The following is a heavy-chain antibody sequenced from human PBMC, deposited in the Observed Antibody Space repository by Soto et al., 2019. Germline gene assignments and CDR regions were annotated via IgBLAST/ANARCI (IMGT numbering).Heavy chain of an antibody. CDR1: GGSISSGGYS. V-gene: IGHV4-30-2*01. Sequence: TSETLSLTCAVSGGSISSGGYSWSWIRQPPGKGLEWIGYIYHSGSTYYNPSLKSRVTISVDRSKNQFSLKLSSVTAADTAVYYCARGSRGGILWFGELFHYWGQGTLVTVSS. J-gene: IGHJ4*02. CDR2: IYHSGST. CDR3: ARGSRGGILWFGELFHY. D-gene: IGHD3-10*01.